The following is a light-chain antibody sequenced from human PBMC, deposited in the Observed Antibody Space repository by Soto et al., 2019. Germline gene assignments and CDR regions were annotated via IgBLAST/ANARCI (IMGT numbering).Light chain of an antibody. CDR1: QGVSRK. Sequence: DIFMTQSPATLSVAPGERVTFSCRASQGVSRKLAWYQHKPGQAPRLLISGASTGATGIPARFSGSGSGTEFTLTISSLQSEDCAIYYCQQYHTWPITVGGGTKVDIK. CDR2: GAS. J-gene: IGKJ4*01. V-gene: IGKV3-15*01. CDR3: QQYHTWPIT.